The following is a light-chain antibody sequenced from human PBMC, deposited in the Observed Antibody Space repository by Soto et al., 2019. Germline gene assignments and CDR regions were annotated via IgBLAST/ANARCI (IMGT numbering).Light chain of an antibody. CDR3: QQYEKVGLT. CDR2: DGS. V-gene: IGKV1-33*01. CDR1: QDISNY. Sequence: DIQMTQSPSSLSASVGDRVTITCQASQDISNYLNWYQQKPGEAPKLLISDGSNLETGVPLRFSGSGSGTHFTFTISSLQPEDFATYHCQQYEKVGLTFGGGTKVEIK. J-gene: IGKJ4*01.